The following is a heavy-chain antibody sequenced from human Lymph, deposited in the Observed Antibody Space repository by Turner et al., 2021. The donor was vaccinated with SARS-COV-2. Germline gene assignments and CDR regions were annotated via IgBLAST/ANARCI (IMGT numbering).Heavy chain of an antibody. V-gene: IGHV1-24*01. J-gene: IGHJ4*02. Sequence: VQLVQSGAEVKKPGASVKVSCQVSGYTLTELSIHWVRQAPGKGLEWMGGFDPEDGETIYAQKFQGRVTMTEDKSTDTAYMELSSLRSEDTAVYYCATRKSNWKILTGRYYFDFWGQGTLVTVSS. D-gene: IGHD1-1*01. CDR2: FDPEDGET. CDR1: GYTLTELS. CDR3: ATRKSNWKILTGRYYFDF.